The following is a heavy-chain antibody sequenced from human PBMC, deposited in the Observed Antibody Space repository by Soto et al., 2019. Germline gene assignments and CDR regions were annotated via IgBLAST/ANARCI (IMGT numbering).Heavy chain of an antibody. CDR1: GYNFNTFD. CDR2: MNPNSGNT. CDR3: AGGNFRY. J-gene: IGHJ4*02. Sequence: ASVKVSCKASGYNFNTFDIYWVRQATGHGLEWMGWMNPNSGNTGYAQELRGRVTMTRNTSSATAYMELTSLTSDDTGVYYCAGGNFRYWGQGTLVTVSS. V-gene: IGHV1-8*02.